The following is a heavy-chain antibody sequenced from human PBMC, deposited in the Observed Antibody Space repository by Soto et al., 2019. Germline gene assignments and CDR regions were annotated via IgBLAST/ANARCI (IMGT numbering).Heavy chain of an antibody. CDR2: VSGSGSNT. D-gene: IGHD6-13*01. J-gene: IGHJ4*02. V-gene: IGHV3-23*01. CDR3: ASPGIAGGPG. Sequence: EAQLLESGGGLVQPGGSLRLSCAASGFTFSSYALSWVRQSPGKGLEWVSAVSGSGSNTYYADSVKGRFTISRDNSKNTLYLQMNSLRAEDTAVYYCASPGIAGGPGWGQGTLVTVSS. CDR1: GFTFSSYA.